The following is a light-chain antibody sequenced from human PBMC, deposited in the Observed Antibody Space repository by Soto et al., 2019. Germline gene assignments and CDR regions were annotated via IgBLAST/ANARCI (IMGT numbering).Light chain of an antibody. J-gene: IGKJ1*01. CDR3: QQYGNSFRT. Sequence: EIVLTQSPGTLSLSPGERATLSCRASQSVSGSYLAWYQQKPGQAPRLIIYAASTRATGIPDRFSGSGSGTDFTLTISRLEPEDFAVYYCQQYGNSFRTFGQGTKVEMK. CDR2: AAS. CDR1: QSVSGSY. V-gene: IGKV3-20*01.